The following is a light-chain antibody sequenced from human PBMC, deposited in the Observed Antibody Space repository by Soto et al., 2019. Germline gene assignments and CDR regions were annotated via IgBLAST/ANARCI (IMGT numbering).Light chain of an antibody. CDR1: QGVGST. Sequence: ELVLTQSPATLSVSPGERATLSSRASQGVGSTLAWYQQEPGRAPRLLIYDASTRAAGIPARFSGDGSGTEFTLTISGLQSDDFAVYYCQHYMTWPLTFGGGTRVEI. V-gene: IGKV3-15*01. CDR3: QHYMTWPLT. CDR2: DAS. J-gene: IGKJ4*01.